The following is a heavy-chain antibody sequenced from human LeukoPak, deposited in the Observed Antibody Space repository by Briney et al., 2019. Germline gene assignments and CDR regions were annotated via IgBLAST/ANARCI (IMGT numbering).Heavy chain of an antibody. CDR2: IYPGYPDT. D-gene: IGHD2-21*02. J-gene: IGHJ4*02. Sequence: GESLKISCKGSGYSFTKYWIGWVRQMPGKGLEWMGIIYPGYPDTTYSPSFQGQVTISADKSISTAYLQWSSLRASDTAIYYCARRRGVTATLNYFDYWGQGTLVTVSS. CDR3: ARRRGVTATLNYFDY. CDR1: GYSFTKYW. V-gene: IGHV5-51*01.